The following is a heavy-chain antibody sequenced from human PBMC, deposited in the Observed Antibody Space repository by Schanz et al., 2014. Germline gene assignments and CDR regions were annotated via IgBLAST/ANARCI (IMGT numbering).Heavy chain of an antibody. CDR1: GFTFSSYT. CDR3: ARLDSSSWYPRY. D-gene: IGHD6-13*01. J-gene: IGHJ4*02. CDR2: ISGSGGST. Sequence: PGGSLRLSCAASGFTFSSYTMNWVRQAPGKGLEWVSAISGSGGSTVYADSVKGRFTISRDNSNNTVFLQMNSLRAEDTAVYYCARLDSSSWYPRYWGQGTLVTVSS. V-gene: IGHV3-23*01.